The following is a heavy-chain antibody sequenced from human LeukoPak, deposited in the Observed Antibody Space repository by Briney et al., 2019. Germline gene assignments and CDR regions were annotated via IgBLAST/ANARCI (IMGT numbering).Heavy chain of an antibody. J-gene: IGHJ4*02. CDR1: GGSISSYY. D-gene: IGHD3-22*01. CDR3: ARVGYVSSEY. V-gene: IGHV4-59*01. CDR2: VYYSGST. Sequence: SETLSLTCTVSGGSISSYYWSWIRQPPGKGLEWIGYVYYSGSTNYNPSLKSRVTISVDTSKNQFSLKLSSVTAADTAVYYCARVGYVSSEYWGQGTLVTVSS.